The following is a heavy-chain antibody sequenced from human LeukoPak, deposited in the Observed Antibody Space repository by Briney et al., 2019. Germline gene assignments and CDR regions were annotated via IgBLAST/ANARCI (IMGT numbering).Heavy chain of an antibody. J-gene: IGHJ4*02. CDR3: ARLRAPALDY. CDR1: GGSFSGYY. Sequence: SETLSLTCAVYGGSFSGYYWSWIRQPPGKGLEWIGEINHSGSTNYNPSLNSRVTISVDTSKNQFSLKLSSVTAADTAVYYCARLRAPALDYWGQGTLVTVSS. CDR2: INHSGST. V-gene: IGHV4-34*01.